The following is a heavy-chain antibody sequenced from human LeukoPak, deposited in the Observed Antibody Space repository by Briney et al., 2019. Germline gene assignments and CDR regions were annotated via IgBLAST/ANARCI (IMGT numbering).Heavy chain of an antibody. V-gene: IGHV4-39*01. CDR2: IYYSGST. CDR3: ARHLAGHFGGFYFDY. D-gene: IGHD2-21*01. Sequence: PSETLSLTCTVSGGSISSSSYYWGLIRQPPGKGLEWIGSIYYSGSTYYNPSLQTRVTISVDTSKNQFSLRLSSVTAADTAVYYCARHLAGHFGGFYFDYWGQGTLVTVSS. J-gene: IGHJ4*02. CDR1: GGSISSSSYY.